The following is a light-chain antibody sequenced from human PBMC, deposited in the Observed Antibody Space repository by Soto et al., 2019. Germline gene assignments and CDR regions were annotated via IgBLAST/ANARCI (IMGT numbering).Light chain of an antibody. V-gene: IGKV3-15*01. CDR2: GAS. Sequence: ERLMTQSPATLSVSPGERATLSCGASQSVSSNLAWYQQKPGQAPRLLIYGASTRATGIPARFSGSGSGTEFTLTISSLQSEDFAVYYCQQYNNWPLTFGGGAKVDIK. CDR1: QSVSSN. J-gene: IGKJ4*01. CDR3: QQYNNWPLT.